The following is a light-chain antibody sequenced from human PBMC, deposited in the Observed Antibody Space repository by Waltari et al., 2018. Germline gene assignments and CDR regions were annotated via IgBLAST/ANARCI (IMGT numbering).Light chain of an antibody. V-gene: IGKV3-20*01. CDR3: QHYVRLPAT. CDR2: GAS. CDR1: QSVSRA. Sequence: EIVLTQSPGSLSSSPGERVTLSCRASQSVSRALAWYQKKPGQAPRHLIFGASNRATGIPDRFSGSGSVTDFSLTISRLEPEDFAVYYCQHYVRLPATFGRGTKVEIK. J-gene: IGKJ1*01.